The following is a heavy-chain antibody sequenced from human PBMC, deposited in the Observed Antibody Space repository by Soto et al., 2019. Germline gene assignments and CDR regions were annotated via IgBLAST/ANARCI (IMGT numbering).Heavy chain of an antibody. CDR2: IKQDGSEK. CDR3: ASEGDGYIGDAFDI. Sequence: EVQLVESGGGLVQPGGSLRLSCAASGFTFSSYWMSWVRQAPGKGLEWVANIKQDGSEKYYVDSVKGRFTISRDNAKNALYLQMNSLRAEDTAVYYCASEGDGYIGDAFDIWGQGTMFTVSS. CDR1: GFTFSSYW. D-gene: IGHD5-12*01. V-gene: IGHV3-7*01. J-gene: IGHJ3*02.